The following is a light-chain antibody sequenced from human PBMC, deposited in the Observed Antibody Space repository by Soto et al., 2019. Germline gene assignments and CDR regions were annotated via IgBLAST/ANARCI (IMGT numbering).Light chain of an antibody. V-gene: IGLV2-14*01. CDR1: SSDAGGYNY. J-gene: IGLJ1*01. CDR2: DVS. Sequence: QSALTQPASVSGSPGHSITISCTGTSSDAGGYNYVSWYQQHPGKAPKLMIYDVSNRPSGVSNRFSGSKSGNTASLTISGLQAEDEADYYCSSYTSSSTLLYVFGTGTKVTVL. CDR3: SSYTSSSTLLYV.